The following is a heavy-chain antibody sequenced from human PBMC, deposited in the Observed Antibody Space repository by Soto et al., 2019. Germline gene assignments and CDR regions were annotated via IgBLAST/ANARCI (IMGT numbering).Heavy chain of an antibody. V-gene: IGHV4-59*11. J-gene: IGHJ4*02. CDR3: ARANWYSEY. Sequence: QVQLQESGPGLVKPSETLSLTCTFSGGSINNHYWSWIRKPPGKGLEWIGYIYYSGSTNYNTSLKSPVNISVDTSKNHFSLNLTSLTAADTAIYYCARANWYSEYWGQGILFTVSS. CDR2: IYYSGST. D-gene: IGHD7-27*01. CDR1: GGSINNHY.